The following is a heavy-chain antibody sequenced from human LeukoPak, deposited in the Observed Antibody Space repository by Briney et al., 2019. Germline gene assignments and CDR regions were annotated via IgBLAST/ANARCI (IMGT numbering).Heavy chain of an antibody. D-gene: IGHD4-17*01. CDR2: IYYSGST. CDR3: AGIYGDYSTWAFVI. Sequence: SETLSLTCTVSGGSISSYYWSWIRQPPGKGLEWIGYIYYSGSTNYNPSLKSRVTISVDTSKNQFSLKLSSVTAADTAVYYCAGIYGDYSTWAFVIWGQGTMVIVSS. CDR1: GGSISSYY. V-gene: IGHV4-59*01. J-gene: IGHJ3*02.